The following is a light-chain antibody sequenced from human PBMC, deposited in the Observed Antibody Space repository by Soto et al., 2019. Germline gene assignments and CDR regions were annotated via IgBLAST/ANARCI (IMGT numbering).Light chain of an antibody. CDR3: LQDYGDSWK. CDR2: AAS. Sequence: TQMTQSPLSLSASVGEKIIITCRASRDVGSDVSWYQQKPGQAPKLVIYAASNLYTGVPSRLSGRRSGTEFTLTISSLQPEDFASYYCLQDYGDSWKCGQGTKGDIK. CDR1: RDVGSD. V-gene: IGKV1-6*01. J-gene: IGKJ1*01.